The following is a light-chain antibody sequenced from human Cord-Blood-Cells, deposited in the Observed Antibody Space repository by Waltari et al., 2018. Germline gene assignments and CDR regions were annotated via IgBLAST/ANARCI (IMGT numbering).Light chain of an antibody. J-gene: IGKJ3*01. CDR3: QQLNSYLFT. CDR2: AAS. V-gene: IGKV1-9*01. Sequence: IQLTQSPSSLSASVGDRVPISCRASQGISSYLAWYQQKPGKAPKLLIYAASTLQSGVPSRFSGSGSGTDFTLTISSLQPEDFATYYCQQLNSYLFTFGPGTKVDIK. CDR1: QGISSY.